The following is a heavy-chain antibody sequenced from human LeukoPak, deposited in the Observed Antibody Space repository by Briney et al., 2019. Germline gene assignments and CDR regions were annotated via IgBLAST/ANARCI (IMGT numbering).Heavy chain of an antibody. D-gene: IGHD1-26*01. V-gene: IGHV4-39*07. CDR2: INHSGST. J-gene: IGHJ3*02. Sequence: KASETLSLTCTVSGGSISSSSYYWSWIRQPPGKGLEWIGEINHSGSTNYNPSLKSRVTISVDTSKNQFSLKLSSVTAADTAVYYCARIIATRHPVRWRTEIWGQGTMVTVSS. CDR1: GGSISSSSYY. CDR3: ARIIATRHPVRWRTEI.